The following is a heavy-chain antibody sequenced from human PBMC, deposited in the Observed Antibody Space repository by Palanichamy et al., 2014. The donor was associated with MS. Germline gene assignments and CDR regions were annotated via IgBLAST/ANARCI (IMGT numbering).Heavy chain of an antibody. V-gene: IGHV3-30*04. D-gene: IGHD5-18*01. CDR3: ARDGSWGYNFGHGDY. CDR1: SSYA. Sequence: SSYAMHWVRQAPGKGLEWVAVISYDGNNEYSADSVKGRFTISRDNSKNTLYLQMNSLRDEDTAAYFCARDGSWGYNFGHGDYWGQGTLVIVSS. J-gene: IGHJ4*02. CDR2: ISYDGNNE.